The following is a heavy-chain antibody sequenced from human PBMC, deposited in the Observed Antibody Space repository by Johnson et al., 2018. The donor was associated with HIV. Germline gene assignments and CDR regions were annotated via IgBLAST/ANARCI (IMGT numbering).Heavy chain of an antibody. CDR1: GFTFSSYG. J-gene: IGHJ3*02. D-gene: IGHD2-15*01. CDR3: AGEGSCYSCGAFDI. V-gene: IGHV3-30*19. Sequence: QVKLVESGGGVVQPGRSLRLSCAASGFTFSSYGMHWVRQAPGKGLEWVAVISYDGSNKYYADSVKGRFTISRDNSKNTLYLQMNSLRAEDTAVYYCAGEGSCYSCGAFDIWGQGTMVTVSS. CDR2: ISYDGSNK.